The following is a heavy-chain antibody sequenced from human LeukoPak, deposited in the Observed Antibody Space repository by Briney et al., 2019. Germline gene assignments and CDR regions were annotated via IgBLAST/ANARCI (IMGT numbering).Heavy chain of an antibody. CDR2: ISTSSSYI. J-gene: IGHJ4*02. D-gene: IGHD1-14*01. CDR3: ARGTLNIPGEHGAFDY. V-gene: IGHV3-21*01. Sequence: GGSLRLSCAASGFTLSSYSMNWVRQAPGKGLEWVSSISTSSSYIHYADSVKGRFTISRDNAKNSPYLQMNSLRAEDTAVYYCARGTLNIPGEHGAFDYWGQGTLVTVSS. CDR1: GFTLSSYS.